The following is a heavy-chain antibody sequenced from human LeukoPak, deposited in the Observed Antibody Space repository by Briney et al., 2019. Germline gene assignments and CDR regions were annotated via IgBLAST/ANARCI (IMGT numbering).Heavy chain of an antibody. CDR1: GYTLTELS. Sequence: GASVKVFCKVSGYTLTELSMHWVRQAPGQGLEWMGLINPDGGSTAYAHRFQGRVTMTRDTSTSTVYMDYSSLRSEDTALYYCARAPRNSSTMLDYWGQGTLVTVSS. D-gene: IGHD6-13*01. V-gene: IGHV1-46*01. CDR2: INPDGGST. CDR3: ARAPRNSSTMLDY. J-gene: IGHJ4*02.